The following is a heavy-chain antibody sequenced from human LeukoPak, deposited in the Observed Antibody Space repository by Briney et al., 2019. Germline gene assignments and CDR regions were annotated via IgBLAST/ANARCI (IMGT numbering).Heavy chain of an antibody. CDR2: INPNSGGT. Sequence: ASVKVSCKASGYTFTGYYMHWVRQAPGQGLEWMGWINPNSGGTNYAQKFQGRVTKTRDTSISTAYMELSRLRSDDTAVYYCARTNPYSITAGFNWFDPWGQGTLVTVSS. CDR3: ARTNPYSITAGFNWFDP. V-gene: IGHV1-2*02. D-gene: IGHD6-13*01. J-gene: IGHJ5*02. CDR1: GYTFTGYY.